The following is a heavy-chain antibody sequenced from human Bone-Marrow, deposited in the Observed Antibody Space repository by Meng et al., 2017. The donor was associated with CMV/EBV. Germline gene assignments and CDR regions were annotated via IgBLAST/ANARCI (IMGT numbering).Heavy chain of an antibody. J-gene: IGHJ4*02. CDR3: ARALCSSCPLVDY. V-gene: IGHV4-34*01. CDR1: GGSFSGNY. D-gene: IGHD6-13*01. CDR2: INHCGST. Sequence: GSLRLSCAVYGGSFSGNYWSWIRQPPGKGLEWIGEINHCGSTNYNPSLKSRVTISVDTSKNQFSLKLSSVTAADTAVYYCARALCSSCPLVDYWGQGTLVTVSS.